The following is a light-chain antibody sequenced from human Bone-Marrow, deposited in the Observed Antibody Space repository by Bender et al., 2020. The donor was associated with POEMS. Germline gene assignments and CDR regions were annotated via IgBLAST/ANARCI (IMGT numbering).Light chain of an antibody. Sequence: QSVLTQPRSVSGSPGQSVTIPCTGTSRDVGGYDSVSWYQQHPGQAPKLMIYDVTKRPSGVPDRFSGSRSGDTASLTVSGLQADDEADYFCCSYAGSYTWVFGGGTKLTVL. CDR1: SRDVGGYDS. J-gene: IGLJ3*02. CDR2: DVT. V-gene: IGLV2-11*01. CDR3: CSYAGSYTWV.